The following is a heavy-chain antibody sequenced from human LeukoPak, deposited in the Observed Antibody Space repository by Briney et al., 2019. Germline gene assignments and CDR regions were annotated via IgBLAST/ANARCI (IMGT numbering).Heavy chain of an antibody. D-gene: IGHD2-15*01. V-gene: IGHV1-69*04. J-gene: IGHJ5*02. Sequence: ASVKVSCKASGGTFSSYAISWVRQAPGQGLEWMGRIIPILGIANYAQKFQGRVTITADKSTSTAYMELSSLRSEDTAVYYCARERRIGYCSGGSCYYTDLWGQGTLVTVSS. CDR2: IIPILGIA. CDR3: ARERRIGYCSGGSCYYTDL. CDR1: GGTFSSYA.